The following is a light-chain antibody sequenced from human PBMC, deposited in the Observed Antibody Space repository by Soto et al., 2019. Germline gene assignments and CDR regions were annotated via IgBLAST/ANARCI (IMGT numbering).Light chain of an antibody. Sequence: EIVFTQSPATLSLSQGARATLSCRASQSVSSYLAWYQKKTGQDPRIIIYDASNRAAGIPARFSGIVSGTDFNLTLRRLETEDCAVXXXXXXXXXXXTFGEGTKLDIK. J-gene: IGKJ4*01. V-gene: IGKV3-11*01. CDR1: QSVSSY. CDR2: DAS. CDR3: XXXXXXXXT.